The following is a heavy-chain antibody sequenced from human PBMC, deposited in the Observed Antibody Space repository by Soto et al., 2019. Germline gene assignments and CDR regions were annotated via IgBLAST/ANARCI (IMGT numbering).Heavy chain of an antibody. CDR3: ASGPLLVLNYFQS. J-gene: IGHJ4*02. CDR2: IFPLTDIP. Sequence: QVQLVQSGPEVKKPGSSVKVSCKASGGTFRNYPINWVRQAPGQGLEWMGSIFPLTDIPDYAQNFQARLTISADKSTSTAYMELSSLTSDDTAMYFCASGPLLVLNYFQSWGQGTLVTVSS. CDR1: GGTFRNYP. D-gene: IGHD3-10*01. V-gene: IGHV1-69*02.